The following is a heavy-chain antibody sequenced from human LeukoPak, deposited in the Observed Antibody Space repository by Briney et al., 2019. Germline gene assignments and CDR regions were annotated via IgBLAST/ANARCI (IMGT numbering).Heavy chain of an antibody. V-gene: IGHV3-23*01. CDR1: GFTFNNYA. D-gene: IGHD6-13*01. CDR2: VSGSGAIA. Sequence: GSLRLSCAASGFTFNNYAMSWVRQAPGKGLEWVSTVSGSGAIAYYTDSDKGRFTISRDNSKNTLYLQMNSLRAEDTALYYCAKTGGIAAAHWGQGTLVTVSS. J-gene: IGHJ4*02. CDR3: AKTGGIAAAH.